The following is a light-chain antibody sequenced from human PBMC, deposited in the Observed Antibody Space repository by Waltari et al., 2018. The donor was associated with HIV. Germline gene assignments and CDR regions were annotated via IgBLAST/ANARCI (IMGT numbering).Light chain of an antibody. Sequence: SYELTQPPSVSVSPGQTANISCSGDDLGDKYTSWYQQKPGQAPVLVIYRDNKRPSGIPERFSGSISGSTASLTISGTLALDEADYYCQSWDNSTVVFGGGTKLTVL. CDR3: QSWDNSTVV. J-gene: IGLJ3*02. CDR1: DLGDKY. V-gene: IGLV3-1*01. CDR2: RDN.